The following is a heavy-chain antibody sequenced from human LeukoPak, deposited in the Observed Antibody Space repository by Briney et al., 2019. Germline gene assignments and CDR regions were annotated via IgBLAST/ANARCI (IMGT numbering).Heavy chain of an antibody. CDR2: ISSSSSYI. CDR1: GVTFSSYS. Sequence: PGGSLRLSCAASGVTFSSYSMNWVRQAPGKGLEWVSSISSSSSYIYYADSVKGRFTISRDNAKNSLYLQMNSLRAEDTAVYYCASGIVVVPAAPYWGQGTLVTVSS. V-gene: IGHV3-21*01. CDR3: ASGIVVVPAAPY. D-gene: IGHD2-2*01. J-gene: IGHJ4*02.